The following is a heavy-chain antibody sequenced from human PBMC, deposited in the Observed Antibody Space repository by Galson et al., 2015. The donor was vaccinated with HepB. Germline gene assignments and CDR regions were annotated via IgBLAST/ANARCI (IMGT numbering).Heavy chain of an antibody. D-gene: IGHD3-10*01. V-gene: IGHV1-69*13. CDR3: AKNSLHYQYYYGSGSGYYYYGMDV. CDR1: GGTFSSYA. CDR2: IIPIFGTA. J-gene: IGHJ6*02. Sequence: SVKVSCKASGGTFSSYAISWVRQAPGQGLEWMGGIIPIFGTANYAQKFQGRVTITADESTSTAYMELSSLRSEDTAVYYCAKNSLHYQYYYGSGSGYYYYGMDVWGQGTTVTVSS.